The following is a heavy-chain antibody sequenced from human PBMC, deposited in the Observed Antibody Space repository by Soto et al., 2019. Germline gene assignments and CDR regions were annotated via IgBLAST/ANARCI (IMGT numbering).Heavy chain of an antibody. CDR2: IIPISSTT. CDR1: GGNFITFA. D-gene: IGHD7-27*01. V-gene: IGHV1-69*01. CDR3: AKKLGGAPHVSYGVDA. Sequence: QVELVQSGAEVKKPGSSVKVSCKASGGNFITFAISWVRQAPGQGLEWMGEIIPISSTTKSAHKFQDRVTRSADGASSTDPTEIRGAKSEDTALFISAKKLGGAPHVSYGVDAWGAGTTGTASP. J-gene: IGHJ6*04.